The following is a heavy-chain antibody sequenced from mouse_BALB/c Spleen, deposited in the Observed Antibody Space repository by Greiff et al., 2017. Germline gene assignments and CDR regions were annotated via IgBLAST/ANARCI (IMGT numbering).Heavy chain of an antibody. D-gene: IGHD1-1*01. CDR1: GYTFTSYW. CDR3: TRWGYGSSFFDY. J-gene: IGHJ2*01. CDR2: IYPSDSYT. V-gene: IGHV1-69*02. Sequence: QVQLKQPGAELVRPGASVKLSCKASGYTFTSYWINWVKQRPGQGLEWIGNIYPSDSYTNYNQKFKDKATLTVDKSSSTAYMQLSSPTSEDSAVYYCTRWGYGSSFFDYWGQGTTLTVSS.